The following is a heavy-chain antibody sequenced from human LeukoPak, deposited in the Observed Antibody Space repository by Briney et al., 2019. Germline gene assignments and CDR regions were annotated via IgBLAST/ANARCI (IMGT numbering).Heavy chain of an antibody. CDR2: IRYDGSNK. D-gene: IGHD3-9*01. J-gene: IGHJ4*02. CDR1: GFTFNNYA. Sequence: GGSLRLSCVASGFTFNNYAMTWVRQAPGKGLEWVAFIRYDGSNKYYADSVKGRFTISRDNSKNTLYLQMNSLRAEDTAVYYCAATTRYDILTGYLSVFDYWGQGTLVTVSS. V-gene: IGHV3-30*02. CDR3: AATTRYDILTGYLSVFDY.